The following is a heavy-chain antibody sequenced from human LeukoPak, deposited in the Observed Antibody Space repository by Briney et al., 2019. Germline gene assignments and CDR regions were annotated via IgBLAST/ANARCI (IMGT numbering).Heavy chain of an antibody. D-gene: IGHD3-10*01. CDR2: ISSSSSYI. CDR3: AGWQWFGYLFPY. CDR1: GFTFSSYS. J-gene: IGHJ4*02. V-gene: IGHV3-21*04. Sequence: GGSLRLSCAASGFTFSSYSMNWVRQAPGKGLEWVSSISSSSSYIYYADSVKGRFTISRDNAKNSLYLQMNSLRAEDTAVYYCAGWQWFGYLFPYWGQGTLVTVSS.